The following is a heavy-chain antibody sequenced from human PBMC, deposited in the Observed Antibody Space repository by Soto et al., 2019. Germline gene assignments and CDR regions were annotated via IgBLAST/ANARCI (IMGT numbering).Heavy chain of an antibody. D-gene: IGHD2-15*01. J-gene: IGHJ5*02. CDR1: GYIFTSYY. CDR2: INPFDGSR. V-gene: IGHV1-2*04. Sequence: ASVKVSCKASGYIFTSYYIHWVRQAPGQGLEWMGWINPFDGSRMFAQKFQGWVTMTRDTSISTAYMELSRLRSDDTAVYYFARVGYCSGGSCYYGENWFDPWGQGTLVTVSS. CDR3: ARVGYCSGGSCYYGENWFDP.